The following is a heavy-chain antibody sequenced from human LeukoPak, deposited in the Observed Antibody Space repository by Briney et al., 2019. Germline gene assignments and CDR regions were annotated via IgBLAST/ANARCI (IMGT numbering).Heavy chain of an antibody. CDR3: ARGWEPFEYSTSWYRGSYYYYYMSV. CDR2: IDHAGRA. J-gene: IGHJ6*03. Sequence: SETLSLTCAVYGGSFNDYYWTWIRKPPGKGLEWIGEIDHAGRANYNPSLKSRVTISVDTSKNQFPLHLNSVTAADTAVYYCARGWEPFEYSTSWYRGSYYYYYMSVWGKGTAVTVSS. V-gene: IGHV4-34*01. CDR1: GGSFNDYY. D-gene: IGHD6-13*01.